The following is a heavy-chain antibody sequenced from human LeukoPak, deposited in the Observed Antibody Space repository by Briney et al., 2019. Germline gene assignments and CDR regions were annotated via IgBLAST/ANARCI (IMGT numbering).Heavy chain of an antibody. Sequence: GGSLRLSCAASGFIFRNFGISWVRQSPEKGLEWVSSISGSGGSTYYADSVRGRFTISRDNSRNTLYLQMNSLKAEDTAVYYCTTDRGIMEKPLFDCWGQGTLVTVSS. D-gene: IGHD3-10*01. CDR3: TTDRGIMEKPLFDC. CDR2: ISGSGGST. CDR1: GFIFRNFG. J-gene: IGHJ5*01. V-gene: IGHV3-23*01.